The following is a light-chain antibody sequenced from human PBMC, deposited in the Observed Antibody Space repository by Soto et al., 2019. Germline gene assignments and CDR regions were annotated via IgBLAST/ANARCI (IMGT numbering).Light chain of an antibody. CDR1: SSDVGGYNY. Sequence: QSVLTQPASVSGSPGQSITISCTGTSSDVGGYNYVSWYQQHPGKAPKLMIYDVSNRPSGVSNRFSGSKSGNTASLTISGXXXEXXADYYCSSXXXXXXXVFGXGT. CDR2: DVS. V-gene: IGLV2-14*01. CDR3: SSXXXXXXXV. J-gene: IGLJ1*01.